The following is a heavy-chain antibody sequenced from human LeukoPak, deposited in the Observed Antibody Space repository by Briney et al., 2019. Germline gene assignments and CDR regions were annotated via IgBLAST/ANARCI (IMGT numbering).Heavy chain of an antibody. Sequence: GGSLRLSCAASGFTFSSHAMSWVRQAPGKGLEWVSAISGSGGSTYYADSVKGRFTISRDNSKNTLYLQMNSLRAEDTAVYYCAKDPYCSSTSCYEASYYYYGMDVWGQGTTVTVSS. CDR3: AKDPYCSSTSCYEASYYYYGMDV. V-gene: IGHV3-23*01. CDR2: ISGSGGST. CDR1: GFTFSSHA. D-gene: IGHD2-2*01. J-gene: IGHJ6*02.